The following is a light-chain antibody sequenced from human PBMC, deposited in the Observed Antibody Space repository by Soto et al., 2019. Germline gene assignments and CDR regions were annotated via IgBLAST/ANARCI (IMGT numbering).Light chain of an antibody. V-gene: IGLV2-14*01. CDR3: SSYTSSSTRV. CDR2: EVS. J-gene: IGLJ3*02. Sequence: QSALTQPASVSGSPGQSITISCTGTSSDVGGYNYVSWYQQHPGKAPKLMIYEVSNRPSGVSNRFSGYKSGNTASLTISGLQAEDEAYYYCSSYTSSSTRVFGAGTKLTVL. CDR1: SSDVGGYNY.